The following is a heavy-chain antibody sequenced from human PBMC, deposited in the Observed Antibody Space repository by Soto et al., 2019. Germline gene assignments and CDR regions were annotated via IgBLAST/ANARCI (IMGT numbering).Heavy chain of an antibody. V-gene: IGHV4-59*01. CDR2: IYYSGST. CDR3: ASLSEMATIIL. CDR1: GGSISSYY. Sequence: SETLSLTCTVSGGSISSYYWSWIRQPPGKGLEWIGYIYYSGSTNYNPSLKSRVTISVDTSKSQFSLKLSSVTAADTAVYYCASLSEMATIILWGQGTLVTVSS. J-gene: IGHJ4*02. D-gene: IGHD5-12*01.